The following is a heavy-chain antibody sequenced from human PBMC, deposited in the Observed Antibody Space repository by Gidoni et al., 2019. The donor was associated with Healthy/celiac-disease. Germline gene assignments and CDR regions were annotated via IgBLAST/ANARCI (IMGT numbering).Heavy chain of an antibody. CDR1: GGSISSYY. J-gene: IGHJ5*02. V-gene: IGHV4-59*01. CDR3: ARDGGYPRGWFDP. Sequence: QVQLQESGPGLVKPSETLSLTCTVSGGSISSYYWSWIRQPPGKGLEWIGYIYYSGSTNYNPSLKSRFTISVDTSKNQFSLKLSSVTAADTAVYYCARDGGYPRGWFDPWGQGTLVTVSS. D-gene: IGHD5-18*01. CDR2: IYYSGST.